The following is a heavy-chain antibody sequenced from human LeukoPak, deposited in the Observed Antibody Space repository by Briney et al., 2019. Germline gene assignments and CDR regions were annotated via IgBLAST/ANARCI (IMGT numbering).Heavy chain of an antibody. D-gene: IGHD2-21*02. CDR1: GGSISSSSYY. CDR2: IYYSGST. J-gene: IGHJ4*02. V-gene: IGHV4-39*01. Sequence: SETLSLTCTVSGGSISSSSYYWGWLRQPPGKGPEWIGSIYYSGSTYYNPSLKSRVTISVDTSKNQFSLKLSSATAADTAVYYCARLGVTANDYWGQGTLVTVSS. CDR3: ARLGVTANDY.